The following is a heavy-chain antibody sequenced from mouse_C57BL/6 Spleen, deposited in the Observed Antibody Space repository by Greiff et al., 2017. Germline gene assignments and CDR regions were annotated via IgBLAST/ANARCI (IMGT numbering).Heavy chain of an antibody. J-gene: IGHJ2*01. D-gene: IGHD1-1*01. CDR1: GYTFTSYW. CDR2: IDPSDSYT. V-gene: IGHV1-69*01. CDR3: ARSSHYYGSYYFDY. Sequence: QVQLQQSGAELVMPGASVKLSCKASGYTFTSYWMHWVKQRPGQGLEWIGEIDPSDSYTNYNQKFKGKSTLTVDKSSSTAYMQLSSLTSEDSAVYYCARSSHYYGSYYFDYWGQGTTLTVSS.